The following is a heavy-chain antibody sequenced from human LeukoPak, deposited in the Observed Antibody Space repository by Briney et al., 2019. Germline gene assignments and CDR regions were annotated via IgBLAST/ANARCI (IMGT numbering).Heavy chain of an antibody. V-gene: IGHV3-30*18. D-gene: IGHD1-1*01. CDR3: AKGTAVDRQYFEN. CDR1: RFTFSACG. J-gene: IGHJ4*02. Sequence: GGSLRLSCAASRFTFSACGMHWVRQAPGNWLEWVAAISFDGSHKYYADSVKGRFTISRDNSMNTLYLQMNSLRAEDTAVYYCAKGTAVDRQYFENWGQGTLVTVSS. CDR2: ISFDGSHK.